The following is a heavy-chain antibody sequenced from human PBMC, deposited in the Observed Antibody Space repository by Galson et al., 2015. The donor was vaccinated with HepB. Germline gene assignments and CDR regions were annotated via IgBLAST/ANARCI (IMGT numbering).Heavy chain of an antibody. CDR3: ANWFDYVWGSYYFDY. CDR2: ISGSGGST. CDR1: GFTFSSYA. V-gene: IGHV3-23*01. Sequence: SLRLSCAASGFTFSSYAMSWVRQAPGKGLEWVSAISGSGGSTYYADSVKGRFTISRDNSKNTLYLQMNSLRAEDTAVYYCANWFDYVWGSYYFDYWGQGTLVTVSS. D-gene: IGHD3-16*01. J-gene: IGHJ4*02.